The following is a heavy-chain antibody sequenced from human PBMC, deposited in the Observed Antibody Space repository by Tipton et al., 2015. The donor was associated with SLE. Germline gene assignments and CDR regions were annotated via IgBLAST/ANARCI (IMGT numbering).Heavy chain of an antibody. CDR3: AKEPGVAATGGYFDY. Sequence: SLRLSCAASGFTFSSYGMHWVRQAPGKGLEWVAVIWYDGSNKYYADSVKGRFTISRDNSKNTLYLQMNSLRAENTAVYYCAKEPGVAATGGYFDYWGQGTLVTVSS. J-gene: IGHJ4*02. CDR2: IWYDGSNK. CDR1: GFTFSSYG. D-gene: IGHD6-19*01. V-gene: IGHV3-33*06.